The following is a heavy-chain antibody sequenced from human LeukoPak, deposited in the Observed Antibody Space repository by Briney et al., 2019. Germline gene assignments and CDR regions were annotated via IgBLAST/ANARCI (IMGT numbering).Heavy chain of an antibody. V-gene: IGHV1-46*01. CDR2: INPSGGST. CDR1: GYTFTSYY. D-gene: IGHD2-2*01. Sequence: ASVKVSCKASGYTFTSYYMHWVRQAPGQGLEWMGIINPSGGSTSYAQKFQGRVTMTRDMSTTTGYMELSSLRSEDTAVYYCARDVGYCSSTSCRPFNWFDPWGQGTLVTVSS. J-gene: IGHJ5*02. CDR3: ARDVGYCSSTSCRPFNWFDP.